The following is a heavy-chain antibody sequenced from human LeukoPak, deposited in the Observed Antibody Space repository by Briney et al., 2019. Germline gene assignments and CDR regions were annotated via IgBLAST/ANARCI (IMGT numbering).Heavy chain of an antibody. J-gene: IGHJ4*02. V-gene: IGHV4-34*01. CDR3: ARGSLAAAGAPRVLYFFDS. CDR1: GGSFSDYY. CDR2: INHSGHT. D-gene: IGHD6-13*01. Sequence: SEALSLTCAVYGGSFSDYYWTWIRQPPGKGLEWIGDINHSGHTNYNPSLKSRVTISVDTSKNQFSLNLSSVTAADTAVYYCARGSLAAAGAPRVLYFFDSWGQGTLVPVSS.